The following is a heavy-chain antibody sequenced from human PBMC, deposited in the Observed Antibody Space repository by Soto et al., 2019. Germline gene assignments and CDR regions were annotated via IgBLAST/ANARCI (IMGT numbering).Heavy chain of an antibody. CDR1: GYTFTEYQ. V-gene: IGHV1-46*01. D-gene: IGHD2-2*01. J-gene: IGHJ6*02. CDR3: ARDVSGPGATYVMDV. CDR2: INPGGGRT. Sequence: GASVKVSCKASGYTFTEYQIHWLRRAPGQRLQWMGRINPGGGRTAYSQKFQGRVTLTRDMSTSTVYMELTSLTYDDTAVYYCARDVSGPGATYVMDVWGQGTTVTVSS.